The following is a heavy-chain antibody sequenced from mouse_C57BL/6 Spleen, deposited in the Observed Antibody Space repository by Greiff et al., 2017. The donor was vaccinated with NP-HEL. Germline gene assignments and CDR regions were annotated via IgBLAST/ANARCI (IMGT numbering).Heavy chain of an antibody. CDR2: IDPSDSYT. Sequence: QVQLQQPGAELVKPGASVKLSCKASGYTFTSYWMQWVKQRPGQGLEWIGEIDPSDSYTNYNQKFKGKATLTVDTSSSTAYMQLSSLTSEDSAVYDCARGLPCAYWGQGTLVTVSA. J-gene: IGHJ3*01. CDR3: ARGLPCAY. CDR1: GYTFTSYW. D-gene: IGHD2-2*01. V-gene: IGHV1-50*01.